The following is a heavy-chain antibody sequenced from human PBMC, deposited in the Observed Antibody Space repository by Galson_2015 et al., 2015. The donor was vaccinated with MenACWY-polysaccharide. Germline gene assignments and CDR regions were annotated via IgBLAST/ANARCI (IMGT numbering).Heavy chain of an antibody. Sequence: SCKASGSSFSDYSMHWIRQAPGQGLEWISYISGNSKAIYYADSVRGRFTVSRDNGNNLVYLHINSLRVEDTAVYYCARTPRSTVTWGQGTKVTVSS. D-gene: IGHD2-21*02. J-gene: IGHJ3*01. CDR1: GSSFSDYS. CDR3: ARTPRSTVT. CDR2: ISGNSKAI. V-gene: IGHV3-48*01.